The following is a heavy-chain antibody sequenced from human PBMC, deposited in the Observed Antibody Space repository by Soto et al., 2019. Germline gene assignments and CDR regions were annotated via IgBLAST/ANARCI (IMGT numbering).Heavy chain of an antibody. D-gene: IGHD2-21*02. CDR3: ARAAVTALTD. CDR2: IIPIYGTT. J-gene: IGHJ4*02. Sequence: SVKVSCKASGGTFITNTISWVRQVPGQGLEWMGGIIPIYGTTNYAQRFQDRLTITADKSTSTAYMELSSLKSEDTAVFYCARAAVTALTDWGQGXQVTVYS. CDR1: GGTFITNT. V-gene: IGHV1-69*06.